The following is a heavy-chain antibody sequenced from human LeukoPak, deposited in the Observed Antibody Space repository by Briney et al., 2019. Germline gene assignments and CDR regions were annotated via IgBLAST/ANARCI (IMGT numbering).Heavy chain of an antibody. CDR3: ASVAGGQSGNYY. CDR2: ITADSGTT. Sequence: GGSLRLPCAVSGFTFSTKSMNWVRQAPGKGLEWVSYITADSGTTYYADSVKGRFTISRDNAKNSLYLQMNSLRVEDTAVYYCASVAGGQSGNYYWGQGTLVTVSS. D-gene: IGHD1-26*01. J-gene: IGHJ4*02. CDR1: GFTFSTKS. V-gene: IGHV3-48*01.